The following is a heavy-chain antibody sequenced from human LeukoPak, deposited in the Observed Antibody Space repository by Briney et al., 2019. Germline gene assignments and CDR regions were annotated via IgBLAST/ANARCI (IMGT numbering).Heavy chain of an antibody. V-gene: IGHV4-34*01. CDR3: ARGPSPRVIVVVNGSCDY. D-gene: IGHD3-22*01. CDR1: GVSFSGYY. Sequence: AETLSLTCAVSGVSFSGYYLSWIRQPPGKGLEWVAEINHSGSTIYNAALKSRVTIPVDPSKNQFSLKLSSVTAAETAVYYCARGPSPRVIVVVNGSCDYWGQGTVVSVSS. CDR2: INHSGST. J-gene: IGHJ4*02.